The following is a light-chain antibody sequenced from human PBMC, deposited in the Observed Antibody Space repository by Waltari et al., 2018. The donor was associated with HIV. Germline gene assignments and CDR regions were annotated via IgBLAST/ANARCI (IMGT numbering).Light chain of an antibody. CDR1: ALPQQY. CDR2: KDT. V-gene: IGLV3-25*03. J-gene: IGLJ3*02. Sequence: SSELTQPPSVSVSPGQTARITCSGDALPQQYAYWYQQKPGQAPVLMIFKDTERPSGIPERFAGSSSGTTVALTINGVQAEDEADYYCQSAGNSGPYRVFGGGTKLTIL. CDR3: QSAGNSGPYRV.